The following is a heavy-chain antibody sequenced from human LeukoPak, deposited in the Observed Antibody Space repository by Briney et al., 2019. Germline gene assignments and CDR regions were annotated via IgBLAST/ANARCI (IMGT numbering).Heavy chain of an antibody. CDR3: ATLKYGDYHSRFDY. D-gene: IGHD4-17*01. V-gene: IGHV1-69*06. CDR2: IIPIFGTA. Sequence: SVKLSCEASGGTFSSYAISWVRQAPGQGLEWMGGIIPIFGTANYAQKFQGRVTITADKSTSTAYMELSSPRSEDTAVYYCATLKYGDYHSRFDYWGQGTLVTVSS. J-gene: IGHJ4*02. CDR1: GGTFSSYA.